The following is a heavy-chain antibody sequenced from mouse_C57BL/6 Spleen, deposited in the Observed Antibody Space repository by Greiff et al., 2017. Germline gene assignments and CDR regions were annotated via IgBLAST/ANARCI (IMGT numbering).Heavy chain of an antibody. CDR3: ARRGDYDYAMDY. D-gene: IGHD2-4*01. CDR1: GFTFSSYG. CDR2: ISSGGSYT. V-gene: IGHV5-6*02. Sequence: EVNLVESGGDLVKPGGSLKLSCAASGFTFSSYGMSWVRQTPDKRLEWVATISSGGSYTYYPDSVKGRFTISRDNAKNTLYLQMSSLKSEDTAMYYCARRGDYDYAMDYWGQGTSVTVSS. J-gene: IGHJ4*01.